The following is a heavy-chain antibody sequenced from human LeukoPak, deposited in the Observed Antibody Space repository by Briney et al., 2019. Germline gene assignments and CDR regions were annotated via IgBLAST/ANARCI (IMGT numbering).Heavy chain of an antibody. V-gene: IGHV1-69*01. CDR1: GGTFSSYA. CDR2: IIPIFGTA. Sequence: SVKVSCKASGGTFSSYAISWVRQAPGQGLEWMGGIIPIFGTANYAQKFQGRVTITAGESTSTAYMELSSLRSEDTAVYYCARRYCSSTSCLGYAFDIWGQGTMVTVSS. D-gene: IGHD2-2*01. CDR3: ARRYCSSTSCLGYAFDI. J-gene: IGHJ3*02.